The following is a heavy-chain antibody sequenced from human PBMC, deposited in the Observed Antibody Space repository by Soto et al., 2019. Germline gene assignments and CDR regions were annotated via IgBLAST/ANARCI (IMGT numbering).Heavy chain of an antibody. D-gene: IGHD3-22*01. CDR2: ISDDGDKV. V-gene: IGHV3-30-3*01. J-gene: IGHJ3*02. CDR3: ARAHYHDSSGPNGHAFDI. Sequence: QVQLVESGGGVVQPGRSLRLSCAASEYTVSDYAMHWVRQAPGKGLEWVAVISDDGDKVFYADSMKDRLTISRDNSKSTLFLQLTSLGPEDTALYYCARAHYHDSSGPNGHAFDIWSQGTLVTVSS. CDR1: EYTVSDYA.